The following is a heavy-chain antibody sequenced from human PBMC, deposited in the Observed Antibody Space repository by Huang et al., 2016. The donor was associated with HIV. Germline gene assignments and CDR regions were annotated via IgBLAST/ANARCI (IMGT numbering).Heavy chain of an antibody. Sequence: QLQLQESGPGLVKPSETLSLSCTVSGGSISSSSYYCGWIRQPPGKGLEWMGSIYYSGITYYNSSRKIRITMSVDTSKNQFSLKLSSVIAADTALYYCASPGSWYRPKFHFDYWGQGILVTVSS. D-gene: IGHD6-13*01. J-gene: IGHJ4*02. CDR3: ASPGSWYRPKFHFDY. CDR1: GGSISSSSYY. V-gene: IGHV4-39*01. CDR2: IYYSGIT.